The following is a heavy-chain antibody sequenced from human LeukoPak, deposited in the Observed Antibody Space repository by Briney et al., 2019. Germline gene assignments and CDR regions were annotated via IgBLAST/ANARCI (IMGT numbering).Heavy chain of an antibody. CDR2: IDPSDSYT. CDR3: ARITTGTTSFDY. V-gene: IGHV5-10-1*01. Sequence: LGESLKISCQGSGYSFTSYWISWVRQMPGKGLEWMGRIDPSDSYTNYSPSFQGHVTISADKSISTAYLQWSSLKASDTAMYYCARITTGTTSFDYWGQGTLVTVSS. D-gene: IGHD1-1*01. CDR1: GYSFTSYW. J-gene: IGHJ4*02.